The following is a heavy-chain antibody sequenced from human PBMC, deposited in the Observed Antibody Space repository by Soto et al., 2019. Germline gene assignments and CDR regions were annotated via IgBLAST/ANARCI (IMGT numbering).Heavy chain of an antibody. J-gene: IGHJ3*02. CDR3: ARDLGYDSSGYGAFDI. V-gene: IGHV3-11*06. D-gene: IGHD3-22*01. Sequence: QVQLVESGGGLVKPGGSLRLSCAASGFTFSDYYMSWIRQAPGKGLEWVSYISSSSSYTNYADSVKGRFTISRDNAKNSLYLQMNCLRAEDTAVYYCARDLGYDSSGYGAFDIWGQGTMVTVSS. CDR1: GFTFSDYY. CDR2: ISSSSSYT.